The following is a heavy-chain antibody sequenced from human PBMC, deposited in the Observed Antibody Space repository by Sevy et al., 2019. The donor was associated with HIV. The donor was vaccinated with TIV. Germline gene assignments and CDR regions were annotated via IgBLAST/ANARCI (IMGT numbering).Heavy chain of an antibody. D-gene: IGHD2-8*02. CDR2: LIGGGRRT. V-gene: IGHV3-23*01. Sequence: GGSLRLSCAASGFPFSSYAMSWVRQAPGRGLEWVSTLIGGGRRTYYADSVTGRFIISRDNSRNTPYLKMNSLRAEDTAIYYCAKRRVQSGLSGGGANYGMDVCGRGTTVTVSS. CDR1: GFPFSSYA. J-gene: IGHJ6*02. CDR3: AKRRVQSGLSGGGANYGMDV.